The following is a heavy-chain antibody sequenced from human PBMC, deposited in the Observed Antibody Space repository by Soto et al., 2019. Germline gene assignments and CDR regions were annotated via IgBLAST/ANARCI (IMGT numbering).Heavy chain of an antibody. J-gene: IGHJ6*02. Sequence: SGPTLVNPTQTLTLTCTFSGFSLSTSGMCVSWIRQPPGKALEWLALIDWDDDKYYSTSLKTRLTISKDTSKNQVVLTMTNMDPVDTATYYCARILRYCSGGSCYSKGGYYYYYGMDVWGQGTTVTVSS. CDR1: GFSLSTSGMC. CDR3: ARILRYCSGGSCYSKGGYYYYYGMDV. V-gene: IGHV2-70*01. CDR2: IDWDDDK. D-gene: IGHD2-15*01.